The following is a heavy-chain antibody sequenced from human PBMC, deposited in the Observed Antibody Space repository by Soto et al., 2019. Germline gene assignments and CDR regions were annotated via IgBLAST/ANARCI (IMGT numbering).Heavy chain of an antibody. CDR3: ARDRKQLVLAYYDYYGMDV. V-gene: IGHV4-34*01. CDR1: GGSFNGYY. J-gene: IGHJ6*02. D-gene: IGHD6-13*01. Sequence: PSETLSLTCAVYGGSFNGYYWSWIRQPPGKGLEWIGEINHSGNTNYNPSLKSRVTISVDMSKNQFSLKLSSVTAADTAVYYCARDRKQLVLAYYDYYGMDVWGQGPTVTVSS. CDR2: INHSGNT.